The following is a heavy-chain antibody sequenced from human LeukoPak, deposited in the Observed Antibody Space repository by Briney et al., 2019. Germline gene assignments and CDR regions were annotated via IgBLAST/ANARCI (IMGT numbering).Heavy chain of an antibody. J-gene: IGHJ4*02. Sequence: LRLSCAASGFTVSSNYMSWVRQAPGKGLEWIGSIYYSGSTYYNPSLKSRVTISLDTSKNQFSLKLSSVTAADTAVYYCASYYGSGEFFWGQGTLVTVSS. CDR1: GFTVSSNY. CDR2: IYYSGST. D-gene: IGHD3-10*01. V-gene: IGHV4-39*07. CDR3: ASYYGSGEFF.